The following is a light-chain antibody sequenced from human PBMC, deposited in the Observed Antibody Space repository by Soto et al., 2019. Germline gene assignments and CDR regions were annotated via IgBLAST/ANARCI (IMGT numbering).Light chain of an antibody. V-gene: IGKV3-15*01. Sequence: EIVMTQSPATLSVSPGERATLSCRASQRVSRNLAWYQQKPGQATRLLIFGASTRATGLPARFSGSGSGTEFTLTISSLQSEDCAVDYCHQYNDWPLTFGQGTKVEIK. J-gene: IGKJ1*01. CDR1: QRVSRN. CDR3: HQYNDWPLT. CDR2: GAS.